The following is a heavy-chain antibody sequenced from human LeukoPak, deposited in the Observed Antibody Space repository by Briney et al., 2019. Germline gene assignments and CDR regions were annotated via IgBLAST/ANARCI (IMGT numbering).Heavy chain of an antibody. CDR3: ARERASTVVNTYYFDY. Sequence: PSETLSLTCTVSGGSISSYYWSWIRQPPGKGLEWIGYIYYSGSTNYNPSLKSRVTISVDTSKNQFSLKLSSVTAADTAVYYCARERASTVVNTYYFDYWGQGTLVTVSS. CDR2: IYYSGST. V-gene: IGHV4-59*01. CDR1: GGSISSYY. D-gene: IGHD4-23*01. J-gene: IGHJ4*02.